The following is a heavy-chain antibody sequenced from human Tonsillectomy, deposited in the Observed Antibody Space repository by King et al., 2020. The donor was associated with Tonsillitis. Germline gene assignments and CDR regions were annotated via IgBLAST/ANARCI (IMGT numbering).Heavy chain of an antibody. CDR1: GGSFHSHY. J-gene: IGHJ2*01. CDR3: ATGGTCPTYFDL. V-gene: IGHV4-34*01. Sequence: VQLQQWGAGLLKPSETLSLTCGVFGGSFHSHYWSWIRQPPGQGLEWIGENKQRGGTNSNPSLNSRVTVSMDTSKNQFSLKMTSVTAAATAVYYCATGGTCPTYFDLWGRGTLVTVSS. CDR2: NKQRGGT.